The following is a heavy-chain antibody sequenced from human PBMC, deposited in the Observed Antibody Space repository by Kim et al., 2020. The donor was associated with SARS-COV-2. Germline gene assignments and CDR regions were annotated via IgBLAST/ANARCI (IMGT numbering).Heavy chain of an antibody. CDR2: MNPNSGNT. CDR3: ARGKGTWIQLLSYYYGMDV. CDR1: GYTFTSYD. D-gene: IGHD5-18*01. Sequence: ASVKVSCKASGYTFTSYDINWVRQATGQGLEWMGWMNPNSGNTGYAQKFQGRVTMTRNTSISTAYMELSSLRSEDTAVYYCARGKGTWIQLLSYYYGMDVWGQGTTVTVSS. V-gene: IGHV1-8*01. J-gene: IGHJ6*02.